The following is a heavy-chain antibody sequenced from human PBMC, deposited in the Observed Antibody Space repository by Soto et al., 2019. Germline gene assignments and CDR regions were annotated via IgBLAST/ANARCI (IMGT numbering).Heavy chain of an antibody. V-gene: IGHV4-4*07. Sequence: SETLSLTCTVSGGSISSYYWSWIRQPAGKGLEWIGRIYTSGSTNYIPSLKSRVTMSVDTSKNQFSLKLSSVTAADTAVYYCARRRYCSSTSCEENNWFDPWGQGTLVTVSS. CDR2: IYTSGST. CDR1: GGSISSYY. CDR3: ARRRYCSSTSCEENNWFDP. D-gene: IGHD2-2*01. J-gene: IGHJ5*02.